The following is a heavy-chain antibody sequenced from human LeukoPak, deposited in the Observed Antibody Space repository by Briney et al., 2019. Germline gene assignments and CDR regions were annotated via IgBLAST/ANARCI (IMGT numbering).Heavy chain of an antibody. V-gene: IGHV4-30-2*01. J-gene: IGHJ1*01. CDR2: IYHIGTT. D-gene: IGHD4-17*01. CDR3: ALDYGANGYFQH. Sequence: SETLSLTCAVSGGSISSGGYSWNWIRQPPGKGLEWIGYIYHIGTTYYNPSLKSRVTISVDRSKNQFSQKLSSVTAAGTAVYYCALDYGANGYFQHWGQGTLVTVSS. CDR1: GGSISSGGYS.